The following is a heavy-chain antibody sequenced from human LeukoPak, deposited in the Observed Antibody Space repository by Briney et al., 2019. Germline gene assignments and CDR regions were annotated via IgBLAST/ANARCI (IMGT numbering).Heavy chain of an antibody. V-gene: IGHV4-38-2*02. J-gene: IGHJ5*02. CDR1: GYSISSGYY. Sequence: SETLSLTCTVSGYSISSGYYWGWIRQPPGKGLEWIGSIYHSGSTYYNPSLKGRVTISVDTSKNQFSLKLSSVTAADTAVYYCARTKHYDFWSGSPFDPWGQGTLVTVSS. D-gene: IGHD3-3*01. CDR2: IYHSGST. CDR3: ARTKHYDFWSGSPFDP.